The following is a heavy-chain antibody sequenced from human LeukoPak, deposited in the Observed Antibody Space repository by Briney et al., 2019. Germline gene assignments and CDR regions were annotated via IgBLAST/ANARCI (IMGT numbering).Heavy chain of an antibody. CDR1: GFTFSSYS. D-gene: IGHD3-10*01. CDR2: ISSSSSYI. V-gene: IGHV3-21*01. CDR3: ARDQDAAMVRGALLYFHYYYGMDV. J-gene: IGHJ6*02. Sequence: GGSLRLSCAASGFTFSSYSMNWVRQAPGKGLEWVSSISSSSSYIYYADSVKGRFTISRDNAKNSLYLQMNSLRVEDTAVYHCARDQDAAMVRGALLYFHYYYGMDVWGQGTTVTVSS.